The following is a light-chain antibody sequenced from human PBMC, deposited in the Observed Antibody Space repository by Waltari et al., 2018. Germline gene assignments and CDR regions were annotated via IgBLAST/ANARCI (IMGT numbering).Light chain of an antibody. CDR3: QQYDTSPAT. J-gene: IGKJ2*01. CDR1: QSLSVAY. V-gene: IGKV3-20*01. CDR2: GAS. Sequence: EIVLTQSPGTLSLSPGDRATLSCRASQSLSVAYLAWYQQKSGKAPRLLIYGASYRATAIPDRFSGSGSGTDFTLTISRLEPEDFAVYYCQQYDTSPATFGQGTKLEIK.